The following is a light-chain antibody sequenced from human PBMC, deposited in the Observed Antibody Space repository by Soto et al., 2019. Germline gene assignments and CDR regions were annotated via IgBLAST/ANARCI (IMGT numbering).Light chain of an antibody. V-gene: IGLV2-23*01. Sequence: QSALTQPASVSGSPGQSIAISCTGTSRDVGSYNLVSWYQQHPGKAPKVMIYEGTKRPSGVSDRFSGSKSGNTASLTISGLQADDEADYYCCSYAGSSTYVFGTGTKVTV. CDR2: EGT. J-gene: IGLJ1*01. CDR3: CSYAGSSTYV. CDR1: SRDVGSYNL.